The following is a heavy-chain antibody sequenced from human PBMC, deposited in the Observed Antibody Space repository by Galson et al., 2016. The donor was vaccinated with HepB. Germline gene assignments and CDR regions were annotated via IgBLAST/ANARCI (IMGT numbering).Heavy chain of an antibody. CDR1: GFTFSTYN. J-gene: IGHJ6*02. CDR3: ARDFGYCSSTSCYKGGLFYYYGMDV. Sequence: LRLSCAASGFTFSTYNMNWVRQAPGKGLEWVSSISNSNSYIYYTDSVKGRLTISRDNAKNSLYLQMNSLRAEDTAVYYCARDFGYCSSTSCYKGGLFYYYGMDVWGQGTTVTVSS. V-gene: IGHV3-21*01. D-gene: IGHD2-2*03. CDR2: ISNSNSYI.